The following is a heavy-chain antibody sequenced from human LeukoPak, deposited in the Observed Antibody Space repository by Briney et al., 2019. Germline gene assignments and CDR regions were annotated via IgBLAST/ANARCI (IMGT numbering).Heavy chain of an antibody. J-gene: IGHJ6*03. CDR2: IKQDGTEK. V-gene: IGHV3-7*01. Sequence: GGSLRFSCAVSGFTFTTYWMSWVRQAPGKGLEWMANIKQDGTEKYYVDSVKGRFTISRDNAKNSLYLQMNSLRAEDTAVYYCARDHPDYYGSGSYYNEKYYYYYYMDVWGKGTTVTVSS. D-gene: IGHD3-10*01. CDR3: ARDHPDYYGSGSYYNEKYYYYYYMDV. CDR1: GFTFTTYW.